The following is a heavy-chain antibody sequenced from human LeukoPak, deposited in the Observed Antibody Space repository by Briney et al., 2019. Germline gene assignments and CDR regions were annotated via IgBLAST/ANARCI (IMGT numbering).Heavy chain of an antibody. Sequence: GGSLRLSCAASGFTFDDYAMNWVRQAPGEGLEWVAAILYDGSKKYYADSVKGRFTISRDNSKNTLSLQMNSLSTDDTAIYYCAKGFRGVHVGPADYWGQGTLVTVSS. CDR3: AKGFRGVHVGPADY. V-gene: IGHV3-30*18. CDR2: ILYDGSKK. D-gene: IGHD3-10*01. J-gene: IGHJ4*02. CDR1: GFTFDDYA.